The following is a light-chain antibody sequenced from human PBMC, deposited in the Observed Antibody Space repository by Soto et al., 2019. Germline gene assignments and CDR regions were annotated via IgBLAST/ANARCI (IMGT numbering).Light chain of an antibody. V-gene: IGKV3-15*01. CDR2: GAS. CDR1: QSVGSN. CDR3: QQYNNWPPL. Sequence: EVVMPRSVATLSVCPEEKATLSCRASQSVGSNLAWYQQKPGQAPRLLIYGASTRATGIPARFSGSGSGTEFTLTISSLQSEDFAVYYCQQYNNWPPLFGQGTRLEIK. J-gene: IGKJ5*01.